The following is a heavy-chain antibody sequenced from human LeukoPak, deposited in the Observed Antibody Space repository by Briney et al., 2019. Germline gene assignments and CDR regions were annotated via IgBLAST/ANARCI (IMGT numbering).Heavy chain of an antibody. Sequence: PSETLSLTCTVSGGSISSGGYYWSWIRQPPGKGLEWIGYIYHSGSTYYNPSLKSRVTISVDRSKNQFSLKLSSVTAADTAVYYCAGGIVVVPDQEAFDIWGQGTMVTVSS. V-gene: IGHV4-30-2*01. CDR3: AGGIVVVPDQEAFDI. CDR2: IYHSGST. D-gene: IGHD2-2*01. CDR1: GGSISSGGYY. J-gene: IGHJ3*02.